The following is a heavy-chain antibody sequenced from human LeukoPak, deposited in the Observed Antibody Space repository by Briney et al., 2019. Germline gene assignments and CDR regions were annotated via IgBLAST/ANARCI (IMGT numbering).Heavy chain of an antibody. D-gene: IGHD2/OR15-2a*01. CDR3: ARTGSVTEAFDI. CDR2: INHSGST. Sequence: SETLSLTCTVSGGSISSSSYYWGWIRQPPGKGLEWIGEINHSGSTNYNPSLKSRVTISVDTSKNQFSLKLSSVTAADTAVYYCARTGSVTEAFDIWGQGTMVTVSS. V-gene: IGHV4-39*07. CDR1: GGSISSSSYY. J-gene: IGHJ3*02.